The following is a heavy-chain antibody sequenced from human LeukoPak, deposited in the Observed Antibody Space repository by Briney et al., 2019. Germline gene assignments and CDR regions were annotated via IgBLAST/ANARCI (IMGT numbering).Heavy chain of an antibody. CDR3: ARRPSGSDAFDI. Sequence: SETLSLTCTVSGDSISSYYWSWIRQPPPKGLEWIGFIYYSGSTNYNPSLKSRVTISIDTSKNQFSLKLSSVTAPDTAVYYCARRPSGSDAFDIWGQGTMVTVSS. CDR2: IYYSGST. D-gene: IGHD3-22*01. CDR1: GDSISSYY. V-gene: IGHV4-59*08. J-gene: IGHJ3*02.